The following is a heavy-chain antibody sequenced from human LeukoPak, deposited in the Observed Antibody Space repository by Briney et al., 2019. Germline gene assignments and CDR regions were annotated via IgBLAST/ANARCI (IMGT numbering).Heavy chain of an antibody. V-gene: IGHV4-31*03. CDR2: IYYSGST. CDR1: GGSISSGGYY. D-gene: IGHD5-12*01. Sequence: PSETLSLTCTVSGGSISSGGYYWSWIRQHPGKGLEWIGDIYYSGSTYYNPSLKSRVTISADTSKNQFSLKLSSVTAADTAVYYCAREGRYSGYDSGDYWGQGTLVTVSS. CDR3: AREGRYSGYDSGDY. J-gene: IGHJ4*02.